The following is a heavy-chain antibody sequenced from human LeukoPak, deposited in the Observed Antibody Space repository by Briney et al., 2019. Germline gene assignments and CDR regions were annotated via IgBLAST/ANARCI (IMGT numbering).Heavy chain of an antibody. Sequence: GASVKVSCKASGGTFSSYAISWVRQAPGQGLEWMGRIIPILGIANYAQKFQGRVTITAVKSTSTAYMELSSLRSEDTAVYYCARGAVGATNWFDPWGQGTLVTVSS. V-gene: IGHV1-69*04. D-gene: IGHD1-26*01. CDR1: GGTFSSYA. J-gene: IGHJ5*02. CDR3: ARGAVGATNWFDP. CDR2: IIPILGIA.